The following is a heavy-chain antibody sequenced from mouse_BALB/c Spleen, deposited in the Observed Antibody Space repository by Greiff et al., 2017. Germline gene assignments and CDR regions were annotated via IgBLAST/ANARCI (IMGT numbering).Heavy chain of an antibody. J-gene: IGHJ3*01. V-gene: IGHV1-14*01. CDR1: GYTFTSYV. Sequence: VQLQQSGPELVKPGASVKMSCKASGYTFTSYVMHWVKQKPGQGLEWIGYINPYNDGTKYNEKFKGKATLTSDKSSSTAYMELSSLTSEDSAVYYCARAGDYGEGAWFAYWGQGTLVTVSA. D-gene: IGHD2-4*01. CDR3: ARAGDYGEGAWFAY. CDR2: INPYNDGT.